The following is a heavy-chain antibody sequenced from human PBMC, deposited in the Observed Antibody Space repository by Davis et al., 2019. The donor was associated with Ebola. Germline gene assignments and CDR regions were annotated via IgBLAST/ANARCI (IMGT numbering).Heavy chain of an antibody. V-gene: IGHV4-39*01. CDR2: IYYSGAT. D-gene: IGHD3-22*01. CDR1: GGSISSSSYC. J-gene: IGHJ4*02. Sequence: PSETLSLTCTVSGGSISSSSYCWGWIRQPPGKGLECIGGIYYSGATYYNPSLKSRVTMSVDTSKNQLSLKLSSVTAADTAVYYCARLPYYYDTSGYRPYYFDYWGQGTLVTVSS. CDR3: ARLPYYYDTSGYRPYYFDY.